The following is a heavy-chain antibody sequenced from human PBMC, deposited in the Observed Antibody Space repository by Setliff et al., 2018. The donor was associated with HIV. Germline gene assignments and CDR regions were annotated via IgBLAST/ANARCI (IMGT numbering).Heavy chain of an antibody. CDR1: GGSISSYY. Sequence: PSETLSLTCTVSGGSISSYYWSWIRQPAGKGLEWIGRIYTSGSTNYNPSLKSRVTMSVDTSKNQFSLKLSTVTAADTAVYYCARTPDDYDQYFFDRWGQGTLVTVSS. CDR3: ARTPDDYDQYFFDR. V-gene: IGHV4-4*07. J-gene: IGHJ4*02. CDR2: IYTSGST. D-gene: IGHD3-22*01.